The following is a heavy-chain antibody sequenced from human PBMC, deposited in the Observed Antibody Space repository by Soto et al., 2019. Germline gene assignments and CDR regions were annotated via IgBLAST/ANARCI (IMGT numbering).Heavy chain of an antibody. J-gene: IGHJ5*02. CDR2: INHSGST. CDR3: AVGSTYYYGSGSYYNWFDP. V-gene: IGHV4-34*01. Sequence: SETLSLTCAVYGGSFSGYYWSWIRQPPGKGLEWIGEINHSGSTNYNPSLKSRVTISVDTSKNQFSLKLSSVTAADTAVYYCAVGSTYYYGSGSYYNWFDPWGQGTLVTVSS. D-gene: IGHD3-10*01. CDR1: GGSFSGYY.